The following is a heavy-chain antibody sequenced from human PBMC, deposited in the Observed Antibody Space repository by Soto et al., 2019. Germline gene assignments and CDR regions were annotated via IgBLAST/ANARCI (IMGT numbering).Heavy chain of an antibody. V-gene: IGHV1-69*06. CDR1: GGTFSTHA. D-gene: IGHD3-22*01. J-gene: IGHJ3*02. Sequence: QVQLVQSGAEVKKPGSSVKVSCKASGGTFSTHAISWVRQAPGQGLEWMGGIIPIFGTANYEQKFQGRVTITADKSTSAAYMELSSLRSEDTAVYFCARDPASYSDSVGYYPGAFDIWGQGTMVTVSS. CDR3: ARDPASYSDSVGYYPGAFDI. CDR2: IIPIFGTA.